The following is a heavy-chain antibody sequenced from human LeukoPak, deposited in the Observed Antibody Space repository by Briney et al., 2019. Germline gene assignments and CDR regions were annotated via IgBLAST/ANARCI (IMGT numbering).Heavy chain of an antibody. CDR2: ISSSSSYI. Sequence: GGSLRLSCAASGFTFSSYSMNWVRQAPGKGLEWVSSISSSSSYIYYADSVKGRFTISRDNAKNSLYLQINSLRAEDTAVYYCARASVGWWHDRPYYMDVWGKGTTVTVSS. V-gene: IGHV3-21*01. CDR1: GFTFSSYS. CDR3: ARASVGWWHDRPYYMDV. J-gene: IGHJ6*03. D-gene: IGHD2-8*02.